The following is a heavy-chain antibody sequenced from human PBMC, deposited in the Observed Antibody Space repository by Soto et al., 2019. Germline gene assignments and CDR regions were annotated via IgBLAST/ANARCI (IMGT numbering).Heavy chain of an antibody. CDR2: INPNSGGT. J-gene: IGHJ3*02. V-gene: IGHV1-2*04. D-gene: IGHD3-3*01. CDR1: GYSFTGYY. CDR3: ARVGSGFLGAFDI. Sequence: ASVKVSCKASGYSFTGYYMHWVRQAPGQGLEWMGWINPNSGGTNYAQKFQGWVTMTRDTSISTAYMELSRLRSDDTAVYYCARVGSGFLGAFDIWGQGTMVTVSS.